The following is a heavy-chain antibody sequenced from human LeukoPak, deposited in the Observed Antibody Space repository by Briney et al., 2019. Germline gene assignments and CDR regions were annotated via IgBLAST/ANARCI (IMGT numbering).Heavy chain of an antibody. CDR1: GFTFSSYS. J-gene: IGHJ5*02. V-gene: IGHV3-74*01. CDR2: INSDGSTT. CDR3: TRSDWFDP. Sequence: PGXSLXLSCAASGFTFSSYSMHWVRQAPGKGLVWVSRINSDGSTTNYADSVKGGFTISRDNAKNTLYLQMNILRGEDTAVYYCTRSDWFDPWGQGTLVTVSS.